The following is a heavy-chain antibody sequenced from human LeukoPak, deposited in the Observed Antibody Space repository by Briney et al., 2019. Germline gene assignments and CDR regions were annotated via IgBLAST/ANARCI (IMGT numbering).Heavy chain of an antibody. V-gene: IGHV1-2*02. D-gene: IGHD3-9*01. Sequence: GASVKVSCKASGYTFTGYYMHWVRQAPGQGLEWMGWINPNSGGTNYAQKFQGRVTMTRDTSISTAYMELSRLRSDDTAVYYCARGRELRYFDWLLSHNWFDPWGQGTLVTVSS. J-gene: IGHJ5*02. CDR2: INPNSGGT. CDR3: ARGRELRYFDWLLSHNWFDP. CDR1: GYTFTGYY.